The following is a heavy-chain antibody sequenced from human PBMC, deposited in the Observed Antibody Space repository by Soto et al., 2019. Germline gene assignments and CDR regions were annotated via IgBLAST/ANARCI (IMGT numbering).Heavy chain of an antibody. CDR1: GVSLSPHY. CDR2: SYYSGST. J-gene: IGHJ4*02. CDR3: ARGSYYGSGEN. V-gene: IGHV4-59*11. Sequence: PSETLSLTXAVSGVSLSPHYWNWIRQPPGKGLEWIGYSYYSGSTTYNHALKSRVTISVDTSKNQFSLNLRSVTAADTAVYYCARGSYYGSGENWGQGTLVTVSS. D-gene: IGHD3-10*01.